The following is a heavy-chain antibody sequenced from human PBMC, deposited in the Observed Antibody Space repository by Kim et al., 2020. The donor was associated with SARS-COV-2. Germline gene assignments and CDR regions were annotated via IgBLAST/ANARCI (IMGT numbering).Heavy chain of an antibody. D-gene: IGHD5-18*01. CDR1: GFSFSDYA. J-gene: IGHJ4*02. V-gene: IGHV3-64D*06. CDR2: TTRSGDGS. CDR3: VRYGRSYGAVL. Sequence: GGSLRLSCAGSGFSFSDYAMHWVRRAPGKGLQCVSATTRSGDGSFYADSVEGRFTISRDNSKNTLYLQMNSLRLEDTSMYYCVRYGRSYGAVLWGPGTLVIASA.